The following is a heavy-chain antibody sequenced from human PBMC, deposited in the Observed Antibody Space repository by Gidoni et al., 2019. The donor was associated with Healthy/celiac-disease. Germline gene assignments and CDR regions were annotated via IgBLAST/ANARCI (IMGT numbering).Heavy chain of an antibody. CDR1: GGSISSYY. Sequence: QVQLQESGPGLVKPSETLSLTCTVSGGSISSYYWSWIRQPPGKGLEWIGYIYYSGSTNYNPSLKSRVTISVDTSKNQFSLKLSSVTAADTAVYYCARDSSSSWSRYYYYYYMDVWGKGTTVTVSS. CDR3: ARDSSSSWSRYYYYYYMDV. J-gene: IGHJ6*03. D-gene: IGHD6-13*01. CDR2: IYYSGST. V-gene: IGHV4-59*01.